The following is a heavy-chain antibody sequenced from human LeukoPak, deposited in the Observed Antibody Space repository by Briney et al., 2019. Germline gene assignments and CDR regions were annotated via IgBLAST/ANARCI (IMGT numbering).Heavy chain of an antibody. CDR2: IYYSGST. D-gene: IGHD3-22*01. Sequence: PSETLSLTCTVSGGSISSGGYYWSWIRQHPGKGLEWIGYIYYSGSTYYNPSLKSRVTISVDTSKNQFSLKLSSVTAADTAVYYCARVGDSSGYWILDYWGQGTLVTVSS. CDR3: ARVGDSSGYWILDY. CDR1: GGSISSGGYY. V-gene: IGHV4-31*03. J-gene: IGHJ4*02.